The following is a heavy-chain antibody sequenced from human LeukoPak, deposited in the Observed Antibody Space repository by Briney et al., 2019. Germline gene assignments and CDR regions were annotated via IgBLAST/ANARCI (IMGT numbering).Heavy chain of an antibody. D-gene: IGHD3-10*01. J-gene: IGHJ4*02. CDR2: IYYSGST. V-gene: IGHV4-59*12. CDR1: GGSISSYY. Sequence: SETLSLTCTVSGGSISSYYWSWIRQPPGKGLEWIGYIYYSGSTNYNPSLKSRVTISVDTSKNQFSLKLSSVTAADTAVYYCARGRRVRGVIDYWGQGTLVTVSS. CDR3: ARGRRVRGVIDY.